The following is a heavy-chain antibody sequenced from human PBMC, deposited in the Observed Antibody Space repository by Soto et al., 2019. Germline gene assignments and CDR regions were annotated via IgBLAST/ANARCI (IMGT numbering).Heavy chain of an antibody. CDR3: ARAKFSLDGDYLVSFDY. CDR1: GCTFSSYT. CDR2: IIPILGIA. Sequence: QVQLVQSGAEVKKPGSSVKVSCKASGCTFSSYTISWVRQAPGQGLEWMGRIIPILGIANYAQKFQGRVTITADKSTSTAYMELSSLRSEDTAVYYCARAKFSLDGDYLVSFDYWGQGTLVTVSS. D-gene: IGHD4-17*01. V-gene: IGHV1-69*02. J-gene: IGHJ4*02.